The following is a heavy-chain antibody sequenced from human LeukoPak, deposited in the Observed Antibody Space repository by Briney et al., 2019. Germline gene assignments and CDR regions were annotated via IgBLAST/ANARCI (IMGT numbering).Heavy chain of an antibody. CDR2: ISYDGSNK. CDR3: ARAVAAAANDY. V-gene: IGHV3-30*03. CDR1: GFTFRSYG. D-gene: IGHD6-13*01. Sequence: GGSLRLSCAASGFTFRSYGMHWVRQAPGKGLEWVAVISYDGSNKYYADSVKGRFTISRDNSKNTLYLQMGSLRAEDMAVYYCARAVAAAANDYWGQGTLVTVFS. J-gene: IGHJ4*02.